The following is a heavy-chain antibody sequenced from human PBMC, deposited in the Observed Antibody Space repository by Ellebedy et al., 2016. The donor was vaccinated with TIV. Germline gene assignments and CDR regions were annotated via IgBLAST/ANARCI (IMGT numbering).Heavy chain of an antibody. Sequence: GESLKISXAASGFTFSTYAMSWVRQVPGKGLEWVSAISGSGGSTYYADSVKGRFAISRDNSNYTLYLQMNSLRAEDTAVYYCAKGGGSCCFEVWGQGTLVTVSS. V-gene: IGHV3-23*01. D-gene: IGHD2-15*01. J-gene: IGHJ4*02. CDR1: GFTFSTYA. CDR3: AKGGGSCCFEV. CDR2: ISGSGGST.